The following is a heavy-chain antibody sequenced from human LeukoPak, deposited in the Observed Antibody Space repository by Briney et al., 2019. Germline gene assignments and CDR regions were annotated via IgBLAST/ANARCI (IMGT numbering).Heavy chain of an antibody. V-gene: IGHV3-30-3*01. Sequence: PGGSLRLSCAASGFTFSSYAMHWVRQAPGKGLEWVAVISYDGSNKYYADSVKGRFTISRDNSKNTLYLQMNSLRAEDTAVYYWARGGIVGFDYWGQGTLVAVSS. CDR1: GFTFSSYA. CDR3: ARGGIVGFDY. J-gene: IGHJ4*02. CDR2: ISYDGSNK. D-gene: IGHD1-26*01.